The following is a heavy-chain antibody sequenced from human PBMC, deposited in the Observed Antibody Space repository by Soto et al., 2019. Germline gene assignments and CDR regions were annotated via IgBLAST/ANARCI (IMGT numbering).Heavy chain of an antibody. CDR2: ISYDGSNK. V-gene: IGHV3-30*18. CDR3: AKDFGWVCYDFGSYFDY. J-gene: IGHJ4*02. CDR1: GFTFSSYG. D-gene: IGHD3-3*01. Sequence: QVQLVESGGGVVQPGWSLRLSCAASGFTFSSYGMHWVRQAPGKGLEWVAVISYDGSNKYYADYVKGRFTISRDNSKNPLYLQMNSLRAEDTAVYYCAKDFGWVCYDFGSYFDYWGQGSLVTVSS.